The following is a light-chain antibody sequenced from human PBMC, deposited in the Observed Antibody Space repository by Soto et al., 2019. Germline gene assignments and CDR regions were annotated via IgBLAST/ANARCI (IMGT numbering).Light chain of an antibody. Sequence: DIQMTQSPSSLSASVGDTVTITCQASQDVSNYLSWYQQKARQAPKLLIYDASNLETGVPSRFSGSGSGTDFTFTISSLQPEDIATYYCQQRHNLPHTFGPGTKVDIK. J-gene: IGKJ3*01. CDR2: DAS. V-gene: IGKV1-33*01. CDR1: QDVSNY. CDR3: QQRHNLPHT.